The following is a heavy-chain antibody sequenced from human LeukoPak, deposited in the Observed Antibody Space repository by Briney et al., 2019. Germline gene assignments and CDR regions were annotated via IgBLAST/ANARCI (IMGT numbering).Heavy chain of an antibody. V-gene: IGHV4-39*01. J-gene: IGHJ3*02. CDR3: ARHGGTTGIDAFDI. CDR2: IYYSGST. D-gene: IGHD1-1*01. CDR1: GGSISSSSYY. Sequence: SETLSLTCTVSGGSISSSSYYWGWIRQPPGKGLEWIVSIYYSGSTYYNPSLKRRVTISVDTSKNQFSLKLSSVTAADTAVYYCARHGGTTGIDAFDIWGQGTMVTVSS.